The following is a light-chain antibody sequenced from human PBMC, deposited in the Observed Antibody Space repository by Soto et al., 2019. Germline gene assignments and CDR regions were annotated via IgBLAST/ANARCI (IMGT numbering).Light chain of an antibody. CDR3: QPSHIFPRT. J-gene: IGKJ4*01. Sequence: DIQMSQSPSFVSASVGASVPITCRASQAVSTWLAWSQQKPGGAPRLLIYAASTLQSGVPSRFSVSVSVTDFTLTIRSRHPEDFSTYYCQPSHIFPRTCGVETKL. V-gene: IGKV1-12*01. CDR1: QAVSTW. CDR2: AAS.